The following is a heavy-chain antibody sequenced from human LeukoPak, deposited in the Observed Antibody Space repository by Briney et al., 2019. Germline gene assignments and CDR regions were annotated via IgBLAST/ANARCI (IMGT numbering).Heavy chain of an antibody. V-gene: IGHV4-39*07. CDR3: ARILYSSNIDY. D-gene: IGHD2-8*01. CDR2: IYYNGRT. CDR1: GGSTSSTNYY. Sequence: SETLSLTCPVSGGSTSSTNYYWGWIRQPPGKGLECIGSIYYNGRTYYNPSLKSRVTISVDTSKNQFFLKLSSVTAADTAVYYCARILYSSNIDYWGQGGLVTVSS. J-gene: IGHJ4*02.